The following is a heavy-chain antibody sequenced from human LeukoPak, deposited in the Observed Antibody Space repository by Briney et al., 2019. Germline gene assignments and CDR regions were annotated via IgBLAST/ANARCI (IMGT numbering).Heavy chain of an antibody. CDR1: GGSISSGGYY. J-gene: IGHJ3*02. Sequence: SETLSLTCTVSGGSISSGGYYWSWIRQHPGKGLEWIGYIYYSGSTYYNPSLKSRVTISVDTSKNQFSLKLSSVTAADTAVYYCAREDGSGRKAFDIWGQGTMVTVSS. CDR3: AREDGSGRKAFDI. D-gene: IGHD3-10*01. CDR2: IYYSGST. V-gene: IGHV4-31*03.